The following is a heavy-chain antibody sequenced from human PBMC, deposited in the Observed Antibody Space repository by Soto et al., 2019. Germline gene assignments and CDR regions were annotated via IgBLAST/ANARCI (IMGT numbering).Heavy chain of an antibody. Sequence: GGSLRLSCAASGFTFSSYSMNWVRQAPGKGLEWVSYISSSSSTIYYADSVKGRFTISRDNAKNSLYLQMNSLRAEDTAVYYCARVNYYGSGRSTVDYWGQGTLVTVSS. D-gene: IGHD3-10*01. CDR1: GFTFSSYS. CDR2: ISSSSSTI. V-gene: IGHV3-48*01. J-gene: IGHJ4*02. CDR3: ARVNYYGSGRSTVDY.